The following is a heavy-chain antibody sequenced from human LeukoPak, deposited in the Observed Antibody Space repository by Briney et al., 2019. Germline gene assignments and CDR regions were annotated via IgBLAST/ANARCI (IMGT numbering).Heavy chain of an antibody. J-gene: IGHJ4*02. D-gene: IGHD3-22*01. CDR3: AKDSYYYDSSGPIDFDY. Sequence: GGSLRLSCAASGFTFSSYGMHWVRQAPGKGLEWVAVISYDGSNKYYADSVKGRFTISRDNSKNTLYLQMNSLRAEDTAVYYCAKDSYYYDSSGPIDFDYWGQGTLVTVSS. V-gene: IGHV3-30*18. CDR2: ISYDGSNK. CDR1: GFTFSSYG.